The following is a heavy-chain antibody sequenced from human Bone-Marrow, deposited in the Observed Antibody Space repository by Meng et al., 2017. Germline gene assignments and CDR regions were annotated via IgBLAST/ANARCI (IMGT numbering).Heavy chain of an antibody. J-gene: IGHJ5*02. CDR1: GFTFGSYS. CDR2: TSYDEGTK. V-gene: IGHV3-30*04. D-gene: IGHD1-14*01. CDR3: AREPDHRSWLDT. Sequence: VELVEAGGGVVQPGRSLRLSCEAAGFTFGSYSMHWVRQAPGKGLDWVAVTSYDEGTKYYADSVRGRFTISRDNSKNTLYLQMNSLRAEDTAVYYCAREPDHRSWLDTWGQGTLVTVSS.